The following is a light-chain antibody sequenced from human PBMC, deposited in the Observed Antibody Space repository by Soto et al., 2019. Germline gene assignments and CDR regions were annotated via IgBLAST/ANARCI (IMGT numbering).Light chain of an antibody. CDR1: QSISSW. CDR3: QQYNSYSLT. CDR2: DAS. J-gene: IGKJ4*01. V-gene: IGKV1-5*01. Sequence: DIQMTQSPSTLSASVGDRVTITCRASQSISSWLAWYQQKPGKAPKLLIYDASSLDSGVPSRFSGSGSGTEFTLTISSLQPDDFATYDCQQYNSYSLTFGGGTKVEIK.